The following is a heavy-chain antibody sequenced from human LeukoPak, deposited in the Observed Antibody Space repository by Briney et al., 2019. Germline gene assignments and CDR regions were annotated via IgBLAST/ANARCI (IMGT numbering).Heavy chain of an antibody. J-gene: IGHJ4*02. CDR3: ALSLYYDFWSAYPFDY. CDR1: GFTFSSYW. Sequence: GGSLRLSCAASGFTFSSYWMHWVRQAPGRGLVWVSRINSDGSSTSYADSVKGRFTISRDNAKNTLYLQMNRLRAEDTAGYYCALSLYYDFWSAYPFDYWGQGTLVTVSS. V-gene: IGHV3-74*01. D-gene: IGHD3-3*01. CDR2: INSDGSST.